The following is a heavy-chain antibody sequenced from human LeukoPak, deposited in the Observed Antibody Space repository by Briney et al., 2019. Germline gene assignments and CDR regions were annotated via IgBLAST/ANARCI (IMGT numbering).Heavy chain of an antibody. Sequence: PGGSLRLSCAASGFTFSSYAMHWVRQAPGKGLEWVAVISYDGSNKYYADSVKGRFNISRDNSKNTLYLQMNSLRAEDTAVYYCARDPLGDYYDSSGYSYYFDYWGQGTLVTVSS. D-gene: IGHD3-22*01. CDR2: ISYDGSNK. J-gene: IGHJ4*02. CDR3: ARDPLGDYYDSSGYSYYFDY. CDR1: GFTFSSYA. V-gene: IGHV3-30-3*01.